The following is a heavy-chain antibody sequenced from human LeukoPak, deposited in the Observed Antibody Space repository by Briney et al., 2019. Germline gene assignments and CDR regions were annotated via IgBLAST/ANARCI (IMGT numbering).Heavy chain of an antibody. J-gene: IGHJ4*02. Sequence: PGGSLRLSCAASGFTFDDYGMSWVRQAPGKGRDWVSSISSSSSYIYYADSVKGRFTISRDNAKNSLYLQMNSLRAEDTAVYYCARDVKQQLVRGFDYWGQGTLVTVSS. CDR3: ARDVKQQLVRGFDY. D-gene: IGHD6-13*01. CDR1: GFTFDDYG. CDR2: ISSSSSYI. V-gene: IGHV3-21*01.